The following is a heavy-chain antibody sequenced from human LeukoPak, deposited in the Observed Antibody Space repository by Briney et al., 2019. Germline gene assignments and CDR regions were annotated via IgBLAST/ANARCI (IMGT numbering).Heavy chain of an antibody. J-gene: IGHJ4*02. D-gene: IGHD3-16*01. CDR1: GGTFSSYA. Sequence: ASVKVSCKASGGTFSSYAISWVRQAPGQGLEWMGGIIPIFGTANYAQKFQSRVTITADESTSTAYMELSSLRSEDTAVYYCARDGRVYYFDYWGQGTLVTVSS. CDR2: IIPIFGTA. CDR3: ARDGRVYYFDY. V-gene: IGHV1-69*01.